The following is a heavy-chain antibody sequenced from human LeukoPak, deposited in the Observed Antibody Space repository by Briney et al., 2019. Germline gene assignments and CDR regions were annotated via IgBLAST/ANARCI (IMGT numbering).Heavy chain of an antibody. CDR2: IYSGGST. D-gene: IGHD3-16*01. CDR3: ASIEGADDY. Sequence: GGSLRLSCAASGFTFSDYYMSWVRQAPGKGLEWVSVIYSGGSTYYADSVKGRFTISRDNSKNTLYLQMNSLRAEDTAVYYCASIEGADDYWGQGTLVTVSS. V-gene: IGHV3-53*01. CDR1: GFTFSDYY. J-gene: IGHJ4*02.